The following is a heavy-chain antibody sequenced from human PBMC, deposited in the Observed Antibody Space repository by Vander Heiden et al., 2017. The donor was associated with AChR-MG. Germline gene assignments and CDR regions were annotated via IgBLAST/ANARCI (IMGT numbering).Heavy chain of an antibody. J-gene: IGHJ4*02. Sequence: VQLVDSGAGVEAPGPSVAVCCESSGYTFDVYHIHWVRQAPGRGLEWMGWVNPSGGATNYAQMFQGRVSMTTDTSISTAYMELRRLQSDDTAVYFCVRLPTQIPYDFWGQGTLVTVSS. V-gene: IGHV1-2*02. CDR3: VRLPTQIPYDF. CDR2: VNPSGGAT. CDR1: GYTFDVYH.